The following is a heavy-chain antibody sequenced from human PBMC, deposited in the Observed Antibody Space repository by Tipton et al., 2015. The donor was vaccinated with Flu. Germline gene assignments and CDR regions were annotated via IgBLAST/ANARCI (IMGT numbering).Heavy chain of an antibody. D-gene: IGHD7-27*01. V-gene: IGHV3-48*03. Sequence: GSLRLSCAASGFTFSSYEMNWVRQAPGKGLEWLSYISSRGSTISYADSVRGRFTISRDNAKNSLYLQLNSLRAEDTAVYYCATLTGDDYWGQGDLVTVSS. CDR3: ATLTGDDY. J-gene: IGHJ4*02. CDR1: GFTFSSYE. CDR2: ISSRGSTI.